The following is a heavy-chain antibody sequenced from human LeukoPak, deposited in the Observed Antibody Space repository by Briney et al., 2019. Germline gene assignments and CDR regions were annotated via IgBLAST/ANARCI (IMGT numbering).Heavy chain of an antibody. Sequence: SETLSLTCTVSGGSITSGTYYWSWIRQPAGKGLEWIGRIYTSGTTNYNPSLKSRVTISLDTYKNQFSLKLSSVTAADAALYYCARVVAVAGTVYRFDPWGQGALVTVSS. CDR2: IYTSGTT. CDR3: ARVVAVAGTVYRFDP. CDR1: GGSITSGTYY. J-gene: IGHJ5*02. D-gene: IGHD6-19*01. V-gene: IGHV4-61*02.